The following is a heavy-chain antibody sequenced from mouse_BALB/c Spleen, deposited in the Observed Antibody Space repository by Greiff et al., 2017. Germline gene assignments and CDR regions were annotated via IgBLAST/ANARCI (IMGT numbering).Heavy chain of an antibody. CDR3: ASHDYPFYAMDY. V-gene: IGHV1-7*01. J-gene: IGHJ4*01. Sequence: VQLQQSGAELAKPGASVKMSCKASDYTFTSYWMHWVKQRPGQGLEWIGYINPSTGYTEYNQKFKDKATLTADKSSSTAYMQLSSLTSEDSAVYYCASHDYPFYAMDYWGQGTSVTVSS. CDR2: INPSTGYT. CDR1: DYTFTSYW. D-gene: IGHD2-4*01.